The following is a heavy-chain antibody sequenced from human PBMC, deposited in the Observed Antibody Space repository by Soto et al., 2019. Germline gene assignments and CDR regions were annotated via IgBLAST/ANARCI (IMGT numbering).Heavy chain of an antibody. CDR1: GFTFSSSA. CDR2: ISYDGSNK. J-gene: IGHJ6*02. CDR3: ARDLVGATPYYYYYYGMDV. V-gene: IGHV3-30-3*01. D-gene: IGHD1-26*01. Sequence: QVQLVESGGGVVQPGRSLRLSCAASGFTFSSSAMHWVRQAPGKGLEWVAVISYDGSNKYYADSVKGRFTISRDNSKNTPYLQMNSLRAEDTAVYYWARDLVGATPYYYYYYGMDVWGQGTTVTVSS.